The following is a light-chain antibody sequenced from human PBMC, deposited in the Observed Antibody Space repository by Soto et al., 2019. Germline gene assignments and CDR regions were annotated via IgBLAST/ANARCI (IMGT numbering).Light chain of an antibody. Sequence: QSVLTQPPSASGTPGQRVTISCSGGSSNIGTNTVNWYQQLPGTAPTLLIYSSIQRPSGVPDRFSGSKSGTSASLAISGLQSEDEGDYYCAAWDGSLNVWVFDGGTQLTVL. CDR2: SSI. CDR3: AAWDGSLNVWV. J-gene: IGLJ3*02. CDR1: SSNIGTNT. V-gene: IGLV1-44*01.